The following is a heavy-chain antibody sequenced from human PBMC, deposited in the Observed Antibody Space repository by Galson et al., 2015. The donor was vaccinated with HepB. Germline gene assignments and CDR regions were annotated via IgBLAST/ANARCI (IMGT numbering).Heavy chain of an antibody. Sequence: QSGAEVKKPGESLKISCKGSGYSFTSYWISWVRQLPGKGLEWMGRIDPSDSYTNYSPSFQGHVTISADKSISTAYLQWSSLKASDTAMYYCARSLVVPAAMGNWFDPWGQGTLVTVSS. CDR3: ARSLVVPAAMGNWFDP. D-gene: IGHD2-2*01. V-gene: IGHV5-10-1*01. CDR1: GYSFTSYW. J-gene: IGHJ5*02. CDR2: IDPSDSYT.